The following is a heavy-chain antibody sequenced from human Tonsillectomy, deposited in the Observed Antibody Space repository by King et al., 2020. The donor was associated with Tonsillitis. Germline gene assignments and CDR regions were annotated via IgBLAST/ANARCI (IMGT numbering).Heavy chain of an antibody. D-gene: IGHD1-1*01. CDR1: GGSFSSFY. CDR2: INHSGST. CDR3: ASGGRSGD. J-gene: IGHJ4*02. Sequence: VQLQQWGAGLLKPSETLSLTCAVYGGSFSSFYWSWIRQPPGKGLEWIGEINHSGSTNYNPSVKSRVTISVDRSKNQFSLKLSSVTAADTAVYYCASGGRSGDWGQGTLVTVSS. V-gene: IGHV4-34*01.